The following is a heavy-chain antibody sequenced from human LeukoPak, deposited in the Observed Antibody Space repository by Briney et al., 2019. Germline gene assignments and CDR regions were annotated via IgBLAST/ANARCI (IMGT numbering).Heavy chain of an antibody. CDR3: AKVSLNMVNDAFDI. V-gene: IGHV3-30*02. J-gene: IGHJ3*02. CDR2: IRYDGSRK. Sequence: GGSLRLSYAASGFIFSSYGVHWVRQAPDKGLEWVAFIRYDGSRKYYADSVKGRFTISRDNSKNTLYLQMNGLRAEDTTMYYCAKVSLNMVNDAFDIWGQGTMVSVSS. CDR1: GFIFSSYG. D-gene: IGHD4/OR15-4a*01.